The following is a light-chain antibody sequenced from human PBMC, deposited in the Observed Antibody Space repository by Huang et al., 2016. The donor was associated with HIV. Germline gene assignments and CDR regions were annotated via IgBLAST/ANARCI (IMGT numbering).Light chain of an antibody. CDR2: DAS. CDR1: QSVTGNH. CDR3: QQYGSTPLT. J-gene: IGKJ4*01. Sequence: EIVLTQTPATLSLSPGEGVTLSCGASQSVTGNHLAWYQKKPGLAPRLLIDDASSRATGIPDRFSGSGSGTDFTLSISRLEPEDFAVYYCQQYGSTPLTFGGGTKVEIK. V-gene: IGKV3D-20*01.